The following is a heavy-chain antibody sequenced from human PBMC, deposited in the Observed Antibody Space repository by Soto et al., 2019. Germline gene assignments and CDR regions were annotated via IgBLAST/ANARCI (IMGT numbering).Heavy chain of an antibody. D-gene: IGHD4-17*01. CDR1: GFTFSNYG. J-gene: IGHJ4*02. CDR3: AKDHLTTTVTTVGY. Sequence: QVQLVESGGGVVQPGRSLRLSCAASGFTFSNYGMHWVRQAPGTGLEWVAVISYHGSEKYYADSVKGRFTISRDNSKNTLYLQMDSLRAEDTAVYSCAKDHLTTTVTTVGYWGQGTLVTVSS. CDR2: ISYHGSEK. V-gene: IGHV3-30*18.